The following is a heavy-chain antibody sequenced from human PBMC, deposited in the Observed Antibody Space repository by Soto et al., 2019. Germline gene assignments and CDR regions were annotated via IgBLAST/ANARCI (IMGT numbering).Heavy chain of an antibody. CDR1: GFTFNSYA. CDR3: AKGVTTIVATGSWFDH. Sequence: GGSLRLSCAASGFTFNSYAMNWVRQAPWKGLEWVSSISGSGRTTYYADAVKGRFTISRDNSKNTLFLQMNSLRSEDTAVYYCAKGVTTIVATGSWFDHWGQGTLVTVSS. CDR2: ISGSGRTT. D-gene: IGHD5-12*01. V-gene: IGHV3-23*01. J-gene: IGHJ5*02.